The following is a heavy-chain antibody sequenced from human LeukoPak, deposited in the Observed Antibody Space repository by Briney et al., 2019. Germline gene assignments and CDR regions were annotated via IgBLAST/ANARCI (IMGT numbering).Heavy chain of an antibody. J-gene: IGHJ6*03. CDR3: ARVWSGYSYRAYMDV. CDR2: INHSRST. CDR1: GGSFSGYY. V-gene: IGHV4-34*01. D-gene: IGHD5-18*01. Sequence: SETLSLTCALYGGSFSGYYWSWIRQPPGKGLEWIGEINHSRSTNYNPSLKIRITISVDTSKIQFSLKLSSVTAANTAVYYCARVWSGYSYRAYMDVWGKGTTVTVSS.